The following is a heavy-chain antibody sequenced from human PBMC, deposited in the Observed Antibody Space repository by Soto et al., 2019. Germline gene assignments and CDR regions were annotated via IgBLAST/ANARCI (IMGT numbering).Heavy chain of an antibody. V-gene: IGHV3-48*04. CDR1: GFAFSNYR. J-gene: IGHJ6*02. CDR3: GRDLWGYAMAV. D-gene: IGHD2-2*01. Sequence: GGSLRLSCAASGFAFSNYRFDWVRQAPGKGLEWVSYISKESAAIYYADSVKGRFTISRDNAKNSVYLEMKNLRAEDTAVYYCGRDLWGYAMAVWGQGTTVTVSS. CDR2: ISKESAAI.